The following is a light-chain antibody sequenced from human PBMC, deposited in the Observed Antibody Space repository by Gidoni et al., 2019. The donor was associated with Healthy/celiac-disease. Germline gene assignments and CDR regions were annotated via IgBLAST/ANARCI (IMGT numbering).Light chain of an antibody. CDR2: EVS. CDR3: CSYAGSSTLV. J-gene: IGLJ2*01. Sequence: QSAVTQPASVSGSTGQSITISCTGTSSDVGSYNLVSWYQQHPVKAPKLMIYEVSQRPSGVSNRFSGSKSVNTASLTISGLQAEDEADYYCCSYAGSSTLVFGGGTKLTVL. CDR1: SSDVGSYNL. V-gene: IGLV2-23*02.